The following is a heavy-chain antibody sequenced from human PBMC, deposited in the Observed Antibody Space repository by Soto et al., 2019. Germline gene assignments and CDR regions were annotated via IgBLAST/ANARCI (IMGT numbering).Heavy chain of an antibody. CDR2: KPYTGSP. D-gene: IGHD7-27*01. CDR1: GDSVSSGRNH. J-gene: IGHJ4*02. V-gene: IGHV4-61*01. CDR3: ARVRWGGDS. Sequence: SQTLSLTCSVSGDSVSSGRNHWSWIRQPPGKGLEWIGLKPYTGSPDYNPSLKSRVVISIDRSKNQFSLKLSSVTAADTAVYFCARVRWGGDSWGPGTLVTVSS.